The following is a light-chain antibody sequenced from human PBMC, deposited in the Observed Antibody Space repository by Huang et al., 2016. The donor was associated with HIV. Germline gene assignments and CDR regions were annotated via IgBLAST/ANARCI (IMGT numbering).Light chain of an antibody. V-gene: IGKV1-5*03. CDR3: QHYNSYPTWT. Sequence: DIQMTQSPSTLSASVGDRVTITCRASQSISSWLAWDQQKPGKAPNLLIYKASSLESGVPSRFSGSGSGTEFTLTISSLQPDDFATYYCQHYNSYPTWTFGQGTKVEIK. J-gene: IGKJ1*01. CDR1: QSISSW. CDR2: KAS.